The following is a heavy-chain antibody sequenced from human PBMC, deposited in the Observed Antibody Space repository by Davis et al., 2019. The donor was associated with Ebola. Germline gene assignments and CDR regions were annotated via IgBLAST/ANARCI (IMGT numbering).Heavy chain of an antibody. D-gene: IGHD3-22*01. V-gene: IGHV3-48*02. CDR2: ISSSSSAI. CDR1: GFTFSSYS. CDR3: ARDVRTDYYDNSGYYGGSDY. Sequence: GESLKISCAASGFTFSSYSMNWVRQAPGKGLEWVSYISSSSSAIHYADSVKSRFTISRDNAKNSLYLQMNSLRDEDSAVYYCARDVRTDYYDNSGYYGGSDYWGQGTLVTVSS. J-gene: IGHJ4*02.